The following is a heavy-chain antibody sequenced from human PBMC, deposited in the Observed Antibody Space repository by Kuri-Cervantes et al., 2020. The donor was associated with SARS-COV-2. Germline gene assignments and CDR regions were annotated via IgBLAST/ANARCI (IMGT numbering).Heavy chain of an antibody. CDR1: GFTLSSYA. V-gene: IGHV3-30-3*01. CDR3: ATIAIVVVFNNWFDP. Sequence: GESLKISCAASGFTLSSYAIHWVRQAPGKGLEWVAFISYDGSNKYYADSVKGRFTISRDNSKNTLYLQMNSLRAEGTAVYYCATIAIVVVFNNWFDPWGQGTLVTVSS. D-gene: IGHD2-2*01. J-gene: IGHJ5*02. CDR2: ISYDGSNK.